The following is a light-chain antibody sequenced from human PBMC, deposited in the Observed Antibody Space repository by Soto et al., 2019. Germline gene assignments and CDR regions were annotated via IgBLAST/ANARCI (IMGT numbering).Light chain of an antibody. CDR3: QQYDSLPYT. CDR2: GAS. Sequence: EIQMTQSPSSLSASLGDRVTITCQASQDINDYSNWYQQKPGKAPRLLIYGASFLEVGVPSRFSGSRSGTHFTLTISSLQPEDVATYYCQQYDSLPYTFGQGTRLEIK. CDR1: QDINDY. J-gene: IGKJ2*01. V-gene: IGKV1-33*01.